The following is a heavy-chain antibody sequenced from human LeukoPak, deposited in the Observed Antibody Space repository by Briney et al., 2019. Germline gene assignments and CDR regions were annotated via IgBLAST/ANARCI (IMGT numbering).Heavy chain of an antibody. Sequence: QPGGSLRLSCAASGFTFSSYAMHWVRQAPGQGLEWVAVISYDGSNKYYADSVKGRFTISRDNSKNTLYLQMNSLRAEDTAVYYCAKDAYYDDSSPFDSWGQGTRVTVSS. J-gene: IGHJ5*01. CDR3: AKDAYYDDSSPFDS. V-gene: IGHV3-30-3*01. CDR1: GFTFSSYA. CDR2: ISYDGSNK. D-gene: IGHD3-22*01.